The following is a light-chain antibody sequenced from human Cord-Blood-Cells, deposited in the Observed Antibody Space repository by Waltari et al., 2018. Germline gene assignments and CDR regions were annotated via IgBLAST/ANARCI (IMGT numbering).Light chain of an antibody. Sequence: QSALTQPPSASGSPGQSVTISCTGTSSDVGGYNYVSWYQQHPGKAPKLMIYGVSKRPSGVPDRFSGSQSGTTASLAVSGLQAEDESDYYCSSYAGSNNVVFGGGTKLTVL. CDR2: GVS. J-gene: IGLJ2*01. V-gene: IGLV2-8*01. CDR3: SSYAGSNNVV. CDR1: SSDVGGYNY.